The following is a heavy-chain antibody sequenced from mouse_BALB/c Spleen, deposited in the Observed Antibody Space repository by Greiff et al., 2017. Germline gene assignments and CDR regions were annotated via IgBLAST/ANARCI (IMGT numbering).Heavy chain of an antibody. J-gene: IGHJ2*01. CDR2: IDPANGNT. V-gene: IGHV14-3*02. D-gene: IGHD1-1*01. CDR1: GFNIKDTY. Sequence: VQLQQSGAELVKPGASVKLSCTASGFNIKDTYMHWVKQRPEQGLEWIGRIDPANGNTKYDPKFQGKATITADTSSNTAYLQLSSLTSEDTAVYYCARNYGSRGPYYFDYWGQGTTLTVSS. CDR3: ARNYGSRGPYYFDY.